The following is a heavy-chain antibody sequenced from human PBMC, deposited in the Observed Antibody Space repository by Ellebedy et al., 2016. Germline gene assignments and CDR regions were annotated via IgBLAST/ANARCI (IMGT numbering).Heavy chain of an antibody. V-gene: IGHV4-39*07. CDR3: ARGRKDDYVWGSYRSWNPTKSYFDY. CDR2: IHYGGST. CDR1: GGSISTSTYY. D-gene: IGHD3-16*02. J-gene: IGHJ4*02. Sequence: SETLSLTCTVSGGSISTSTYYWGWIRQPPGKGLEWFGSIHYGGSTYYNPSLKTPVTISLDTSKNQFSLKLNSVTAADTAVFYCARGRKDDYVWGSYRSWNPTKSYFDYWGQGTLVTVSS.